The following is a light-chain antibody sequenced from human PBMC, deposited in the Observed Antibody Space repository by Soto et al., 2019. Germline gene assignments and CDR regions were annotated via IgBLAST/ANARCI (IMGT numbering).Light chain of an antibody. CDR2: EVS. J-gene: IGLJ7*01. V-gene: IGLV2-11*01. CDR3: SSYAGSFTWV. Sequence: QSALTQPRSVSGSPGQSVTISCTGGTSDIGSYNYVCWYQQYPGKAPKLMIFEVSKRPSGVPDRFSGSKCGNTASLTISGLQPEDEADYYCSSYAGSFTWVFGGGTQLTVL. CDR1: TSDIGSYNY.